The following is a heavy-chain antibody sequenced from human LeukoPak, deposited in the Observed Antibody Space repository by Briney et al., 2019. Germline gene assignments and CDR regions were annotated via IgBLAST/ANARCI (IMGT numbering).Heavy chain of an antibody. CDR3: ARARSSDTAMVHFDY. Sequence: GGSLRLSCAASGFTFSIYSFNWVRQAPGQGLEWVSSISDSGTYIFYADSVKGRFTISRDDAKNSLYLQMNSLRAEDTAVYYCARARSSDTAMVHFDYWGQGTLVTVSS. CDR2: ISDSGTYI. J-gene: IGHJ4*02. D-gene: IGHD5-18*01. V-gene: IGHV3-21*01. CDR1: GFTFSIYS.